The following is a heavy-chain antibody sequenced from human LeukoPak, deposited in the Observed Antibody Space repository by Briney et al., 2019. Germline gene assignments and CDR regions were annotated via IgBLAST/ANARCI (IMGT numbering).Heavy chain of an antibody. Sequence: PSETLSLTCTVSGVSISNYHWSWIRQPAGKGLEWIGQIHTSGSTNYNPPLKSRVTMSIDTPENQLSLTIRSVTAADTAVYYCARRDISSGRSFDYWGQGTLVTVSS. V-gene: IGHV4-4*07. D-gene: IGHD6-19*01. CDR2: IHTSGST. J-gene: IGHJ4*02. CDR3: ARRDISSGRSFDY. CDR1: GVSISNYH.